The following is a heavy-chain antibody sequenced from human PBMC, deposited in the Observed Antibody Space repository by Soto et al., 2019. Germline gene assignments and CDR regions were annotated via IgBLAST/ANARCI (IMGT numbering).Heavy chain of an antibody. J-gene: IGHJ5*02. Sequence: PSGTXSLTCTVSGFSIISGDYYWSWIRQPPGKVLEWIGYIYYSGSTYYNPSLKSLVTISVEKSKNQFSLKLSSVTAADTAVYYCDREGIEVDGTNETSSWLETWGQGTQVNVS. V-gene: IGHV4-30-4*01. CDR1: GFSIISGDYY. CDR2: IYYSGST. D-gene: IGHD6-19*01. CDR3: DREGIEVDGTNETSSWLET.